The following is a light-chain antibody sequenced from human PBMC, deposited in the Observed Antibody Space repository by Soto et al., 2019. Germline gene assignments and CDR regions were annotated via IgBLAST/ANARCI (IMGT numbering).Light chain of an antibody. J-gene: IGKJ1*01. CDR2: DAS. V-gene: IGKV1-5*01. CDR1: QSISNG. Sequence: DIQMTQSPSTLSASVGDRVTITCRASQSISNGLAWYQQKPGKAPKLLIYDASSLESGVPSRFSGSGSGPEFTLTISSLQPDDFATYYCQQYNSYPWTFGQGTKVEIK. CDR3: QQYNSYPWT.